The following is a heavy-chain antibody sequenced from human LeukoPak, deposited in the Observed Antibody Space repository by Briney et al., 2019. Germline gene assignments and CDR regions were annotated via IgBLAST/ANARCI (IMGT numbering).Heavy chain of an antibody. Sequence: ASVKVSCKASGYSFITYSISWVRQAPGQGLEWMGWIKADNRNTDYAQKFQDRVTMTTDTSTTTAYMEVRSLRSEDTAVYYCARVAPTTEGMDVWGQGTTVTVSS. CDR3: ARVAPTTEGMDV. CDR1: GYSFITYS. D-gene: IGHD1-1*01. V-gene: IGHV1-18*01. CDR2: IKADNRNT. J-gene: IGHJ6*02.